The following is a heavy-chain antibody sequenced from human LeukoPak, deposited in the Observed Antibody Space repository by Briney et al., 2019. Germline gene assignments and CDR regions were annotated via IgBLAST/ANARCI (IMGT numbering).Heavy chain of an antibody. CDR2: IYYSGNT. CDR1: GGSISSGGYY. V-gene: IGHV4-31*03. Sequence: SETLSLTCTVSGGSISSGGYYWNWIRQLPGKGLEWIGYIYYSGNTYYNPSLKSRVTISVDTSKNQFSLKLSSVTAADTAVYYCARVRGGNSAYHSDFDYWGQGTLVTVSS. D-gene: IGHD2-15*01. J-gene: IGHJ4*02. CDR3: ARVRGGNSAYHSDFDY.